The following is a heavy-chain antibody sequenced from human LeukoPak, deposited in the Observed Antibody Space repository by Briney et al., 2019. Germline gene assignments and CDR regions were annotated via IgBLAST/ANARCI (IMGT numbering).Heavy chain of an antibody. V-gene: IGHV5-51*01. CDR3: ARQGITFGGAFDAFDI. Sequence: GESLKISCKGSGYSFTSYWIGWVRQMPGKGLEWMGIIYPGDSDTRYSPSFQGQVTISADKSISTAYLQWSSLKASDTAMYYCARQGITFGGAFDAFDIWGQRTMVTVSS. D-gene: IGHD3-16*01. CDR1: GYSFTSYW. CDR2: IYPGDSDT. J-gene: IGHJ3*02.